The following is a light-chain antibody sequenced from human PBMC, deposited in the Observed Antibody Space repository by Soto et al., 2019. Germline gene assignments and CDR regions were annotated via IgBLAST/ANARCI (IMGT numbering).Light chain of an antibody. Sequence: IVLTQSPCTLSLSPGERATLSCRASQSVSSSYLAWYQQKPGQAPRLLIYDTSSRATGTPDRFSGSKSGTDFTLTISRLEPEDFAVYYCQQYGNSPTFGQGTKVDIK. J-gene: IGKJ1*01. CDR3: QQYGNSPT. CDR2: DTS. CDR1: QSVSSSY. V-gene: IGKV3-20*01.